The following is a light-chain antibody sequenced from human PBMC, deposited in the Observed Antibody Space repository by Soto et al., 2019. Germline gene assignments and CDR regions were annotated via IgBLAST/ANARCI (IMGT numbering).Light chain of an antibody. CDR1: QSVTTY. Sequence: EIVLTQSPATLSLSPGERATLSCRASQSVTTYLAWYQQKPGQAPRLLIYDASSRATGIPARFSGSGSGTDFTLTISSLEPEDFAVYYCQQYGNSPQTFGQGTKVDIK. J-gene: IGKJ1*01. V-gene: IGKV3-11*01. CDR3: QQYGNSPQT. CDR2: DAS.